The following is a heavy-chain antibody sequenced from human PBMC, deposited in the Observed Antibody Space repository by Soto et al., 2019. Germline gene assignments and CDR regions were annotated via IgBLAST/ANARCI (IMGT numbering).Heavy chain of an antibody. CDR1: GFTFSDYY. CDR2: ISSSGSTI. CDR3: ARFSGTTLDYYYYMDV. D-gene: IGHD1-7*01. J-gene: IGHJ6*03. Sequence: GGSLRLSCAASGFTFSDYYMSWIRQAPGKGLEWVSYISSSGSTIYYADSVKGRFTISRDNAKNSLYLQMNSLRAEDTAVYYCARFSGTTLDYYYYMDVWGKGTTVTVSS. V-gene: IGHV3-11*01.